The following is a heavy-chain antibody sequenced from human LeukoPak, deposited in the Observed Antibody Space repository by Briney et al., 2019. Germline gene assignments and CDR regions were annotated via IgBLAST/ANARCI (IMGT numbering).Heavy chain of an antibody. J-gene: IGHJ4*02. CDR2: ISSSSSYI. V-gene: IGHV3-21*01. CDR1: GFTFSSYS. D-gene: IGHD6-19*01. CDR3: ARVLIAVAAYFDY. Sequence: GGSLRPSCAASGFTFSSYSMNWVRQAPGKGLEWVSSISSSSSYIYYADSVKGRFTISRDNAKNSLYLQMNSLRAEDTAVYYCARVLIAVAAYFDYWGQGTLVTVSS.